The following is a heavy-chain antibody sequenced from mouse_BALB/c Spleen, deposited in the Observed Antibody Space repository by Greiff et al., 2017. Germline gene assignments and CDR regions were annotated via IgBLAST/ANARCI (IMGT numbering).Heavy chain of an antibody. CDR3: TREDSPNYYGRDY. J-gene: IGHJ2*01. D-gene: IGHD1-1*01. CDR2: IDPETGGT. CDR1: GYTFTDYE. Sequence: QVQLQQSGAELVRPGASVTLSCKASGYTFTDYEMHWVQQTPVHGLEWIGAIDPETGGTAYNQKFKGKATLTADKSTSTAYMELRSLTSEDSAVYYCTREDSPNYYGRDYWGQGTTLTVSS. V-gene: IGHV1-15*01.